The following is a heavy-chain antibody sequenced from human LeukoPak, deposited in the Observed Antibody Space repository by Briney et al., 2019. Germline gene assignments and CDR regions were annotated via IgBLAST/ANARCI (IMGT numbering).Heavy chain of an antibody. J-gene: IGHJ4*02. Sequence: GGSLRLSCAASGFTFSSYAMSWVRQASGKGLEWVSVISGSGNSTDYADSVKGRFSISRDNSKNTLYLQMNSLRAEDSAVYYCAKEGVLVPTANSLYYFDYWGQGTLVPVSS. CDR2: ISGSGNST. V-gene: IGHV3-23*01. CDR3: AKEGVLVPTANSLYYFDY. D-gene: IGHD1-1*01. CDR1: GFTFSSYA.